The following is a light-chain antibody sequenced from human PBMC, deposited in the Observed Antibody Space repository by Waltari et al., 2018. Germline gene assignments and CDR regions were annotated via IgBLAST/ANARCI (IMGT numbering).Light chain of an antibody. CDR2: DAF. Sequence: EIVLTQSPATLSLSPGERATLSCRASQSIASSLAWYQQRPGQAPRLLIYDAFTGATVIPARFSGSGSGEDCTLAISSLEPEDVAVYYCQQRSNWPPTFGGGSKVEI. CDR3: QQRSNWPPT. CDR1: QSIASS. J-gene: IGKJ4*01. V-gene: IGKV3-11*01.